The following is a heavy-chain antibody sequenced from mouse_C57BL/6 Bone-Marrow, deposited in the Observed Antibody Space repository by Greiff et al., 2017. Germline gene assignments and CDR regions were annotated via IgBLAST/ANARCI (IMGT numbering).Heavy chain of an antibody. CDR1: GFTFSSYG. J-gene: IGHJ2*01. CDR2: ISSGGSYT. V-gene: IGHV5-6*01. D-gene: IGHD1-1*01. Sequence: VQLLQSGGDLVKPGGSLKLSCAASGFTFSSYGMSWVRQTPDKRLEWVATISSGGSYTYYPDSVKGRFTISRDNAKNTLYLQMSSLKSEDTAMYCCAREITSFDYWGQGTTLTVSS. CDR3: AREITSFDY.